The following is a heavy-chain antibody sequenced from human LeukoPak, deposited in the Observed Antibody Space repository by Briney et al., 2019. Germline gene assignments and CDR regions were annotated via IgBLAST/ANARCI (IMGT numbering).Heavy chain of an antibody. CDR3: ARGVWFGELLHWFDP. D-gene: IGHD3-10*01. V-gene: IGHV4-61*02. J-gene: IGHJ5*02. Sequence: SETLSLTCTVSGGSISSGSYYWSWIRQPAGKGLEWIGRIYTSGSTNYNPSLKSRVTISVDTSKNQFSLKLSSVTAADTAVYYCARGVWFGELLHWFDPWGQGTLVTVSS. CDR1: GGSISSGSYY. CDR2: IYTSGST.